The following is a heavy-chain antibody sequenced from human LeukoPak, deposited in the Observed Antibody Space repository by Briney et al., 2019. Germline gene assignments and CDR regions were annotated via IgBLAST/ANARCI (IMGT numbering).Heavy chain of an antibody. J-gene: IGHJ4*02. CDR2: ISYDGSNK. D-gene: IGHD3-10*01. CDR1: GFTVSSNY. V-gene: IGHV3-30*03. CDR3: ARSIMGGGAFDY. Sequence: GGSLRLSCAASGFTVSSNYMSWVRQAPGKGLEWVAVISYDGSNKYYADSVKGRFTISRDNSKNTLYLQMNSLRAEDTALYYCARSIMGGGAFDYWGQGTQVTVSS.